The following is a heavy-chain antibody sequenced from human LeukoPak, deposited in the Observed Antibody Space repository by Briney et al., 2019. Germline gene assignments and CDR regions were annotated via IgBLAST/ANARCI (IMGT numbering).Heavy chain of an antibody. D-gene: IGHD3-3*01. CDR1: GFTFSSYG. J-gene: IGHJ4*02. Sequence: GGSLRLSCAASGFTFSSYGMHWVRQAPGKGLEWVAFIRYDGSNKYYADSVKGRFTISRDNSKNTLYLQMNSLRAEDTAVYYCAKGGDYDFWSGYYPRDVGYFDYWGQGTLVTVSS. V-gene: IGHV3-30*02. CDR2: IRYDGSNK. CDR3: AKGGDYDFWSGYYPRDVGYFDY.